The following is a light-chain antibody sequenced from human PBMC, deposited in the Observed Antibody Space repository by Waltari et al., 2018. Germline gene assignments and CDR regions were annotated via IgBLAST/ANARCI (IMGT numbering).Light chain of an antibody. CDR3: MQRLHSPYP. CDR1: QSLLRYNIHHI. CDR2: LGS. J-gene: IGKJ2*01. V-gene: IGKV2-28*01. Sequence: DIVLTQSPVTLSVTPGVTASISCRSSQSLLRYNIHHILDWYVQKPGQSPRLLFYLGSDRATGVPDRFSADGTGTDFSLRISRVEAEDVGLYYCMQRLHSPYPFGQGTRLEI.